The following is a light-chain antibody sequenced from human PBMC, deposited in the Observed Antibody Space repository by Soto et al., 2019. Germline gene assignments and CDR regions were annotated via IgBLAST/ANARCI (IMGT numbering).Light chain of an antibody. CDR3: LQDYNYPPT. V-gene: IGKV1-6*01. CDR2: AAS. J-gene: IGKJ1*01. CDR1: QGIRND. Sequence: AIQMTQSPSSLSASVGAIVTITCRASQGIRNDLGWYQQKPGKAPKLLIYAASSLQSGVPSRFSGSGSGTDFTLTISSLQPEDFATYYCLQDYNYPPTFGQGTKVEIK.